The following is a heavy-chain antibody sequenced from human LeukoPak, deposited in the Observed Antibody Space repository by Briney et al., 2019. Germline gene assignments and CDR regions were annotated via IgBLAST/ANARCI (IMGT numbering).Heavy chain of an antibody. V-gene: IGHV3-21*04. Sequence: GGSLRLSCAASGFTFSSYSMNWVRQAPGKGLEWVSSISSSSSYIYYADSVKGRFTISRDNSKNTLYLQMNSLRAEDTAVYYCAKGGWYEGLDYWGQGTLVTVSS. D-gene: IGHD6-19*01. CDR2: ISSSSSYI. CDR1: GFTFSSYS. J-gene: IGHJ4*02. CDR3: AKGGWYEGLDY.